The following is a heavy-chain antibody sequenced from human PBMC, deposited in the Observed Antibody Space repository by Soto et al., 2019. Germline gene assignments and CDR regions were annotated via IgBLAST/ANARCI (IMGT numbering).Heavy chain of an antibody. J-gene: IGHJ5*01. CDR2: IYYNGNT. D-gene: IGHD6-19*01. Sequence: PSETLSLTCTVSGGSTSSLFWSWIRQPPGKGLEWVGYIYYNGNTDYNPSLKSRVTMSVDTSKNQFSLKLTSVTAADTAVYFCARGGWSVDSSGRGILVTVSS. CDR1: GGSTSSLF. V-gene: IGHV4-59*11. CDR3: ARGGWSVDS.